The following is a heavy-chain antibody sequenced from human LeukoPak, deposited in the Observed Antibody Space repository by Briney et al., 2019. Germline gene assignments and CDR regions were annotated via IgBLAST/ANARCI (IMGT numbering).Heavy chain of an antibody. D-gene: IGHD3-22*01. J-gene: IGHJ4*02. CDR2: INTNTGNP. Sequence: ASVKVSCKASGYTFIGYYMHWVRQAPGQGLEWMGWINTNTGNPTYAQGFTGRFVFSLDTSVSTAYLQISSLKAEDTAVYYCARDRGDYYDSSGYYYFDYWGQGTLVTVSS. V-gene: IGHV7-4-1*02. CDR1: GYTFIGYY. CDR3: ARDRGDYYDSSGYYYFDY.